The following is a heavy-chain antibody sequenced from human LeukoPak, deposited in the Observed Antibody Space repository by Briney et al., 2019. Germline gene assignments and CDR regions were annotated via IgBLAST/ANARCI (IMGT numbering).Heavy chain of an antibody. Sequence: GGSLRLSCAASGFIFSSYGMTWVRQAPGKGLEWVSAISGSGSGGITYYADSVKGRFTISGDNAKNSLYLQMNSLRAEDTAVYYCAGLGITMIGGVWGKGTTVTISS. CDR2: ISGSGSGGIT. V-gene: IGHV3-23*01. J-gene: IGHJ6*04. CDR1: GFIFSSYG. D-gene: IGHD3-10*02. CDR3: AGLGITMIGGV.